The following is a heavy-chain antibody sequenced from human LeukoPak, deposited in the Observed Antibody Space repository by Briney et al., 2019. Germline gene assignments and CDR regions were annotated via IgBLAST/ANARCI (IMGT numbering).Heavy chain of an antibody. CDR2: ISSSSSYI. Sequence: GGSLRLSCAASGFTFSSYSMNWVRQAPGKGLEWVSSISSSSSYIYYADSVKGRFTISRDNAKNSLYLQMNSLRAEDTAVHYCARAVAAAGSMSDYWGQGTLVTVSS. J-gene: IGHJ4*02. V-gene: IGHV3-21*01. CDR3: ARAVAAAGSMSDY. D-gene: IGHD6-13*01. CDR1: GFTFSSYS.